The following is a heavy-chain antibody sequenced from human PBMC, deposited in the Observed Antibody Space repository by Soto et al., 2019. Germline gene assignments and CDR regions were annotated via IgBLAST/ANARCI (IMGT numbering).Heavy chain of an antibody. Sequence: GGSLRLACAASGFTFSDYAMNWVRQAPGKGLEWVSSISYTGDFIYYADSVKGRFTISRDNAKNALYLQMTGLRGDDTAVYYCSRDLLSGANYYAHWGQGTLVTVSS. D-gene: IGHD6-19*01. J-gene: IGHJ4*02. V-gene: IGHV3-21*04. CDR3: SRDLLSGANYYAH. CDR1: GFTFSDYA. CDR2: ISYTGDFI.